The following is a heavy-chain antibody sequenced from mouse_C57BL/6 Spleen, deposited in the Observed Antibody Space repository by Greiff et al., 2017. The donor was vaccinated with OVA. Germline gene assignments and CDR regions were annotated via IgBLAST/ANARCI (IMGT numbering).Heavy chain of an antibody. CDR3: ARFAGDY. V-gene: IGHV1-82*01. CDR2: IYPGDGDT. J-gene: IGHJ4*01. CDR1: GYAFSSSW. Sequence: QVQLKESGPELVKPGASVKISCKASGYAFSSSWMNWVKQRPGKGLEWIGRIYPGDGDTNYNGKFKGKATLTADKSSSTAYMQLSSLTSEDSAVYFCARFAGDYWGQGTSVTVSS.